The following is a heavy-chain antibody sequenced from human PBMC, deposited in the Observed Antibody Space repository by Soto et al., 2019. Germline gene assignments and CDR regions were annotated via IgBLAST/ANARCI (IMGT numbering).Heavy chain of an antibody. D-gene: IGHD6-13*01. CDR2: IIPILGIA. CDR1: GGTFSSYT. J-gene: IGHJ5*02. Sequence: QVQLVQSGAAVKKPGSSVKVSCKASGGTFSSYTISWVRQAPGQGLEWMGRIIPILGIANYAQKFQGRVTITADKSTSTAYMELSSLRSEDTAVYYCARSHSSSWPIDPWGQGTLVTVSS. V-gene: IGHV1-69*02. CDR3: ARSHSSSWPIDP.